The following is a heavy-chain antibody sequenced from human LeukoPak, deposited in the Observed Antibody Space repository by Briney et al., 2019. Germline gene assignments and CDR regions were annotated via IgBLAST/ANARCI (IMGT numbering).Heavy chain of an antibody. CDR1: GASISSGGYS. Sequence: SETLSLTCTVSGASISSGGYSWSWVRQHPGKGLEWIGCIYYTGSTYYNPSLERRVTISVATSTNQFSLKVSSVTAADTAVYFCARTITIFGALGYFDYWGQGTLVTVSS. CDR3: ARTITIFGALGYFDY. D-gene: IGHD3-3*01. V-gene: IGHV4-31*03. J-gene: IGHJ4*02. CDR2: IYYTGST.